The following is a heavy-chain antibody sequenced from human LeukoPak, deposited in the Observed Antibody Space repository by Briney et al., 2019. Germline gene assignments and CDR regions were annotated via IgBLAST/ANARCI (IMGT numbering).Heavy chain of an antibody. V-gene: IGHV5-51*01. CDR1: GYSFTSYW. CDR2: IYPGDSYT. Sequence: GESLKISWKGSGYSFTSYWIGWVRQRPGKGLEWIGIIYPGDSYTRDSQSFQCQGTISADKAISTAYLKWSSPKASDTAMSYCAIAGRDGYNSGIDYWGQGTLVTVSS. CDR3: AIAGRDGYNSGIDY. D-gene: IGHD5-24*01. J-gene: IGHJ4*02.